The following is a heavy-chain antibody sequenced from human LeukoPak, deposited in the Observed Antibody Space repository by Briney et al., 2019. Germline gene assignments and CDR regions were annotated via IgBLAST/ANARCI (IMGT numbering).Heavy chain of an antibody. J-gene: IGHJ4*02. CDR2: INHSGST. Sequence: SETLSLTCAVYGGSFSGYYWSWIRQPPGKGLEWIGEINHSGSTNYNPSVKSRGTISVDTSKNQFSLKLRSVTAAYTAVYYCARDRTYYYGSGSKCRFYDWGQGTLVTVYS. CDR3: ARDRTYYYGSGSKCRFYD. V-gene: IGHV4-34*01. CDR1: GGSFSGYY. D-gene: IGHD3-10*01.